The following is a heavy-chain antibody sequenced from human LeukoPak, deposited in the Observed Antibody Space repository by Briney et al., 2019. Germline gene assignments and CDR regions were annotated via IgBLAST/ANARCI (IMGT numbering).Heavy chain of an antibody. V-gene: IGHV1-18*01. J-gene: IGHJ5*02. CDR3: ARDVQYYYGSGTSGFDP. CDR2: ISAYNGNT. CDR1: GYTFTSYV. Sequence: ASVKVSCKPSGYTFTSYVIRWVRQAPGQGLEWMGWISAYNGNTNYAQKLQGRVTMTTDTSTRTAYMEPRSLRSDDTAVYYCARDVQYYYGSGTSGFDPWGQGTLVTVSS. D-gene: IGHD3-10*01.